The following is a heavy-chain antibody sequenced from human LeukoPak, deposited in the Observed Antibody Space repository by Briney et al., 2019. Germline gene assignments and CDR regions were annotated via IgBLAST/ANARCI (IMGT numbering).Heavy chain of an antibody. CDR3: ARGEVGATIDY. Sequence: PGGSLRLSCAASGFTFDDYTMHWVRQVPGKGLEWVSGISWNSGSIVYADSVKGRFTISRDNSKNTLYLQMNSLRAEDTAAYYCARGEVGATIDYWGQGTLVTVSS. D-gene: IGHD1-26*01. J-gene: IGHJ4*02. CDR1: GFTFDDYT. CDR2: ISWNSGSI. V-gene: IGHV3-9*01.